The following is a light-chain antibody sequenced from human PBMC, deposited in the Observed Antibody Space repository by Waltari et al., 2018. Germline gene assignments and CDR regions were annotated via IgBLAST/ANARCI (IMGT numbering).Light chain of an antibody. V-gene: IGKV1-39*01. CDR3: QQSYITAYT. J-gene: IGKJ2*01. CDR1: QSISTS. CDR2: LAS. Sequence: IEMTQSPSSLSASVGDRVTITCRASQSISTSLNWYQQIPGKAPKLLIYLASTLQSGVPSRFRGSGSGTDFSLTISSLQPEDFATYYCQQSYITAYTFGQGTKVEIQ.